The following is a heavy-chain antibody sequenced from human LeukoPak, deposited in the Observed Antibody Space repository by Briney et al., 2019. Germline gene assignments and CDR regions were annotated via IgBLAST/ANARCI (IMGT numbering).Heavy chain of an antibody. J-gene: IGHJ5*02. V-gene: IGHV3-20*04. Sequence: RPGGSLRLSCAASGFTFDDYAMSWVRQAPGQGLEWVSGINWTGGRAGYADSVKGRFTVSRDNANNSLYLQMNSLRAEDTALYFCARATGGLLGNRFDPWGQGTLVTVYS. CDR3: ARATGGLLGNRFDP. D-gene: IGHD2-8*02. CDR1: GFTFDDYA. CDR2: INWTGGRA.